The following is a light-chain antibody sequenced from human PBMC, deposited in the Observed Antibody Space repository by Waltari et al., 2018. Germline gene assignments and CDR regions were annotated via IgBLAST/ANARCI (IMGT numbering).Light chain of an antibody. V-gene: IGLV2-14*01. Sequence: QSALTQPASVSGSPGPSITISCTGPRSDVGGYNYVSWYQQHPGKAPKLMIYDVSNRPSGVSNRFSGSKSGNTASLTISGLQAEDEADYYCSSYTSSRIRVFGGGTKLTVL. CDR2: DVS. CDR1: RSDVGGYNY. CDR3: SSYTSSRIRV. J-gene: IGLJ3*02.